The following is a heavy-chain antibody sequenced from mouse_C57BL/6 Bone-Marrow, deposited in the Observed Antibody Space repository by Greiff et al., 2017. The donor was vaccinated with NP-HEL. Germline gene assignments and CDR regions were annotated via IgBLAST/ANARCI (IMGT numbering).Heavy chain of an antibody. CDR3: ARSGWDSWFAY. CDR1: GYTFTSYG. Sequence: QVQLQQSGAELARPGASVKLSCKASGYTFTSYGISWVKQRPGQGLEWIGEIYPRSGNTYYNEKFKGKATLTADKSSSTAYMELRSLTSEDSAVYFCARSGWDSWFAYWGQGTLVTVSA. CDR2: IYPRSGNT. D-gene: IGHD4-1*01. J-gene: IGHJ3*01. V-gene: IGHV1-81*01.